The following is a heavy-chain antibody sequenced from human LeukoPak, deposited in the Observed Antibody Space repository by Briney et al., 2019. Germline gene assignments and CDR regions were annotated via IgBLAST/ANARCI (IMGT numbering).Heavy chain of an antibody. Sequence: SETLSLTCTVSGDSITSGNFYWTWIRQPAGKGLEWTGRIYGSGSTNYSPSLRSRVTISIDTSKNQFSLKVNSVTAADTAVYYCARGWGSTSSNYFDPWGQGTLVTVFS. CDR3: ARGWGSTSSNYFDP. CDR2: IYGSGST. CDR1: GDSITSGNFY. D-gene: IGHD2-2*01. V-gene: IGHV4-61*02. J-gene: IGHJ5*02.